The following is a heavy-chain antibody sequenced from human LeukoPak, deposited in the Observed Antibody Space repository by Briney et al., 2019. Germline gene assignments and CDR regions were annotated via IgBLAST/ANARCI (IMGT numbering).Heavy chain of an antibody. CDR2: FDPEDGET. V-gene: IGHV1-24*01. J-gene: IGHJ1*01. CDR1: GYTLTELS. D-gene: IGHD1-14*01. CDR3: ARDYHRGPGPGSKNAEYFQH. Sequence: GASVKVSCKVSGYTLTELSMHWVRQAPGKGLEWMGGFDPEDGETIYAQKFQGRVTMTRDTSTSTVYMELSSLRSEDTAVYYCARDYHRGPGPGSKNAEYFQHWGQGTLVTVSS.